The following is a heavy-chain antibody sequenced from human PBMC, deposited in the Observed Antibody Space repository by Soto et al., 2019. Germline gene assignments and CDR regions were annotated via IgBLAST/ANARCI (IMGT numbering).Heavy chain of an antibody. J-gene: IGHJ4*02. CDR2: IWYDGSRT. Sequence: QVQLVESGGGVVEPGTSLRLSCAASGFTFSTYGMHWVRQDPGKGLDWVALIWYDGSRTHYAESVKGRFTISRDNSKNSLLLQMDSLRVEDTAVYYCAREQIGVAGSPYDYWGQGTLVTVSS. V-gene: IGHV3-33*01. CDR3: AREQIGVAGSPYDY. CDR1: GFTFSTYG. D-gene: IGHD6-19*01.